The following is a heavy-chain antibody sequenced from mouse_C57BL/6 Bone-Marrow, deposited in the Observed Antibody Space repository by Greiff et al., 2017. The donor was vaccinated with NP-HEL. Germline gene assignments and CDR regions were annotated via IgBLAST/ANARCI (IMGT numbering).Heavy chain of an antibody. CDR1: GFTFSDYG. Sequence: AASGFTFSDYGMAWVRQAPRKGPVWVAFISNLAYSIYYADTVTGRFTISRENAKNTLYLEMSSLRSEDTAMYYCARTIYYGSSLFAYWGQGTLVTVSA. J-gene: IGHJ3*01. V-gene: IGHV5-15*01. D-gene: IGHD1-1*01. CDR2: ISNLAYSI. CDR3: ARTIYYGSSLFAY.